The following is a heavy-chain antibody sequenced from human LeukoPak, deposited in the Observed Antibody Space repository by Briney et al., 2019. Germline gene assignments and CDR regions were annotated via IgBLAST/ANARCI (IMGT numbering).Heavy chain of an antibody. D-gene: IGHD3-22*01. CDR1: GGSISSYY. CDR3: ARSGGYYDSSGYLNWFDP. Sequence: SETLSLTCTVSGGSISSYYWSWIRQPPGKGLEWVGYIYYSGSTNYNPSLKSRVTISVDTSKNQFSLKLSSVTAADTAVYYCARSGGYYDSSGYLNWFDPWGQGTLVTVSS. CDR2: IYYSGST. V-gene: IGHV4-59*12. J-gene: IGHJ5*02.